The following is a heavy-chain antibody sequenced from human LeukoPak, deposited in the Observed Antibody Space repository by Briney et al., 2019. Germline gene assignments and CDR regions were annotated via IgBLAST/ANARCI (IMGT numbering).Heavy chain of an antibody. D-gene: IGHD3-10*01. CDR3: AKVMTRTMLRGVPPSDY. Sequence: PGGSLRLSCAASGFTFRSYAMSWVRQAPGKGLEWVSAISGSGGSTYYADSVKGRFTISRDNSKNTLYLQMNSLRAEDTAVYYCAKVMTRTMLRGVPPSDYWGQGTLVTVSS. V-gene: IGHV3-23*01. CDR1: GFTFRSYA. CDR2: ISGSGGST. J-gene: IGHJ4*02.